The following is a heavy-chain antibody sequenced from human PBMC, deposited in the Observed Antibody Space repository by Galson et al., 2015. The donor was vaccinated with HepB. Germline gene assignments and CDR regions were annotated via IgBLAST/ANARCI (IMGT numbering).Heavy chain of an antibody. J-gene: IGHJ4*02. Sequence: SCKASGYTFTSYYMHWVRQAPGQGLEWMGIINPSGGSTSYAQKFQGRVTMTRDTSTSTVYMELSSLRSEDTAVYYCARDGGSGSYYNMGPWDYWGQGTLVTVSS. CDR3: ARDGGSGSYYNMGPWDY. D-gene: IGHD3-10*01. CDR1: GYTFTSYY. V-gene: IGHV1-46*01. CDR2: INPSGGST.